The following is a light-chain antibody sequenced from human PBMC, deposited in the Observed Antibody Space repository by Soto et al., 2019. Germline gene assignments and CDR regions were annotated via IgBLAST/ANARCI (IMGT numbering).Light chain of an antibody. J-gene: IGLJ1*01. CDR2: DNY. CDR1: SSNIGNNY. Sequence: QSVLTQPPSVSAAPGQKITISCSGSSSNIGNNYVSWYQQVPGTAPKLLIYDNYKRPSGIPDRFSGSKTGTSATLGITGLQTGDEADYYCVSFTVHYSYVFGTGTKLTVL. CDR3: VSFTVHYSYV. V-gene: IGLV1-51*01.